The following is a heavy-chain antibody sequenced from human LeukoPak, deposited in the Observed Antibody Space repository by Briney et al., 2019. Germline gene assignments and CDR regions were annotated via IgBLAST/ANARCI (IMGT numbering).Heavy chain of an antibody. Sequence: GGSLRLSCAASGFTFSNAWMSWVRQAPGKGLEWVGRIKSKTDGGTTDYAAPVKGRFTISRDDSKNTLYLQMNSLKTKDTAVYYCTALSNYYDSSGYYHYYYYMDVWGKGTTVTVSS. V-gene: IGHV3-15*01. D-gene: IGHD3-22*01. J-gene: IGHJ6*03. CDR2: IKSKTDGGTT. CDR1: GFTFSNAW. CDR3: TALSNYYDSSGYYHYYYYMDV.